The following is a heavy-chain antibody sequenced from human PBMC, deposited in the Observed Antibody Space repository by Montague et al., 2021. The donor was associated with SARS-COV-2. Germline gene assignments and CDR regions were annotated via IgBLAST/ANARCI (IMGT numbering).Heavy chain of an antibody. D-gene: IGHD2-2*01. Sequence: SLRLSCAASGFPFTSYAMHWVRQAPGKGLEWVSAISGSGGSTYYADSVKGRFTISRDNSKNTLYLQMNSLRAEDTAVYYCAMPYCSSTSCYYYGMDIWGQGTLVTVSS. CDR3: AMPYCSSTSCYYYGMDI. J-gene: IGHJ6*02. CDR1: GFPFTSYA. CDR2: ISGSGGST. V-gene: IGHV3-23*01.